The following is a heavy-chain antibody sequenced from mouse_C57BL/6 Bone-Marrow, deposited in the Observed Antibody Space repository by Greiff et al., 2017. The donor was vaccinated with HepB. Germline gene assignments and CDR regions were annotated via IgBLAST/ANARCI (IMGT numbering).Heavy chain of an antibody. Sequence: QVQLQQSGAELVKPGASVKLSCKASGYTFTEYTIHWVKQRSGQGLEWIGWFYPGSGSIKYNEKFKDKATLTADKSSSTVYMELSRLTSEDSAVYDCARHEESLYYYGSGGAFDYWGQGTTLTVSS. J-gene: IGHJ2*01. CDR3: ARHEESLYYYGSGGAFDY. V-gene: IGHV1-62-2*01. CDR2: FYPGSGSI. CDR1: GYTFTEYT. D-gene: IGHD1-1*01.